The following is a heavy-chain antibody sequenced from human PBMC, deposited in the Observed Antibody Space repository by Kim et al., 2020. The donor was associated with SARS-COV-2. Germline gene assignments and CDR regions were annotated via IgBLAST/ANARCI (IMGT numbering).Heavy chain of an antibody. CDR1: GGSFSGYY. V-gene: IGHV4-34*01. CDR3: ASPGVYPRYFDT. CDR2: INHSGST. D-gene: IGHD3-10*01. Sequence: SETLSLTCAVYGGSFSGYYWSWIRQPPGKGLEWIGEINHSGSTNYNPSLKSRVTISVDTSKNQFSLKLSSVTAADTAVYYCASPGVYPRYFDTGAREPWSPSPQ. J-gene: IGHJ4*02.